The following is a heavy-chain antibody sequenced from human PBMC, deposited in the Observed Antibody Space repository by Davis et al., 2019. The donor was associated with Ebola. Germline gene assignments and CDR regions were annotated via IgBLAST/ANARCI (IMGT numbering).Heavy chain of an antibody. Sequence: ASVKVSCKASGYTFNSYYMHWVRQAPGQGLEWMGIINPSGGSTSYAQKFQGRVTITRDTSASTAYMELSSLRSEDTAVYYCARAPTWSQINYYCFDYWGQGTLVTVSS. J-gene: IGHJ4*02. CDR1: GYTFNSYY. V-gene: IGHV1-46*02. CDR2: INPSGGST. D-gene: IGHD3-10*01. CDR3: ARAPTWSQINYYCFDY.